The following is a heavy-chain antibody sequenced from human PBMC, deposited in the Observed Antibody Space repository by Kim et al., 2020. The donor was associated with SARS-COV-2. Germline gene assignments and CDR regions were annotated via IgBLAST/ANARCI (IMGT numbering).Heavy chain of an antibody. CDR2: IYHSGST. V-gene: IGHV4-4*02. CDR3: ASLPYYYDEVFDY. D-gene: IGHD3-22*01. CDR1: GGSISSSNW. Sequence: SETLSLTCAVSGGSISSSNWWSWVRQPPGKGLEWIGEIYHSGSTNYNPSLKSRVTISVDKSKNQFSLKLSSVTAADTAVYYCASLPYYYDEVFDYWCQGTLVTVSS. J-gene: IGHJ4*02.